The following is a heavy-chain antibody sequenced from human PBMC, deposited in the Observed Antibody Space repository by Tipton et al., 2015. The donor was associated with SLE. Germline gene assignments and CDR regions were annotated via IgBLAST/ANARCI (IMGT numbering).Heavy chain of an antibody. CDR1: GTSISSYY. CDR3: ARVAIAAAGDY. J-gene: IGHJ4*02. D-gene: IGHD6-13*01. Sequence: LRLSCTVSGTSISSYYWSWIRQPPGKGLEWIGDIYYSGSTNCNPSLKSRVTISVDTSKNQFSLKLSSVTAADTAVYYCARVAIAAAGDYWGQGTLVTVSS. CDR2: IYYSGST. V-gene: IGHV4-59*01.